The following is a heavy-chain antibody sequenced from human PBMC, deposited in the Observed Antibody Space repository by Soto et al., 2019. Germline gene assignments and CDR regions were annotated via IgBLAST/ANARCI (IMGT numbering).Heavy chain of an antibody. D-gene: IGHD3-22*01. V-gene: IGHV4-39*07. J-gene: IGHJ5*02. CDR3: ARANRPITMTYLKWFDP. Sequence: SETLSLTCIVSGGSISNRTSYWGWIRQPPGRGLEWIGTISFSGSTNYNPSLKSRVTISVDTSKNRFSLNLNSVTAADTAVYYCARANRPITMTYLKWFDPWGQGTLVTVSS. CDR2: ISFSGST. CDR1: GGSISNRTSY.